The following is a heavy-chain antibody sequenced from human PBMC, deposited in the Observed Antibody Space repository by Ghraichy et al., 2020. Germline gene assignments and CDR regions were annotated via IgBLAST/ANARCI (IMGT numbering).Heavy chain of an antibody. CDR1: GYTFTSYD. CDR2: MNPNSGNT. CDR3: ARGGGVNYDILTGYYTGGY. J-gene: IGHJ4*02. D-gene: IGHD3-9*01. Sequence: ASVKVSCKASGYTFTSYDINWVRQATGQGLEWMGWMNPNSGNTGYAQKFQGRVTMTRNTSISTAYMELSSLRSEDTAVYYCARGGGVNYDILTGYYTGGYWGQGTLVTVSS. V-gene: IGHV1-8*01.